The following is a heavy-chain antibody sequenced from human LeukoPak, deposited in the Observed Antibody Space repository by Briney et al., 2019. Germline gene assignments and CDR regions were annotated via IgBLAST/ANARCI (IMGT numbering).Heavy chain of an antibody. J-gene: IGHJ4*02. Sequence: GGSLRLSCAASGFTFSSYAMSWVRQAPGKGLEWVSAISGSGGSTYYADSVKGRFTISRDNSKNTLYLQMNSLRAEDTAVYYCALQICSSTSCYTFDYWGQGTLDTVSS. V-gene: IGHV3-23*01. CDR1: GFTFSSYA. CDR2: ISGSGGST. CDR3: ALQICSSTSCYTFDY. D-gene: IGHD2-2*01.